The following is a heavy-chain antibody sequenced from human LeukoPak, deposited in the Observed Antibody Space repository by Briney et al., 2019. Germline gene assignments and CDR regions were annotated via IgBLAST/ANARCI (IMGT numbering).Heavy chain of an antibody. Sequence: PSETLSLTCTVSGGSISSGDYYWSWIRQPPGKGLEWIGYIYYSGSTYYNPSLKSRVTISVDTSKNQFSLKLSSVTAADTAVYYCARVARSGYSFDYWGQGTLVTVSS. J-gene: IGHJ4*02. CDR3: ARVARSGYSFDY. CDR2: IYYSGST. V-gene: IGHV4-30-4*08. D-gene: IGHD3-22*01. CDR1: GGSISSGDYY.